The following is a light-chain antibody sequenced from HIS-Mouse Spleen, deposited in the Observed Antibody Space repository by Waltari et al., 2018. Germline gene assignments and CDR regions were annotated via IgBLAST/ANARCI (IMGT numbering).Light chain of an antibody. CDR2: AAS. J-gene: IGKJ1*01. CDR1: QGISSY. Sequence: DIQLTQSPSFLSASVGDRVTITCLASQGISSYLAWYQQKPGKAPKLLIYAASTLQSGVPSRFSGSGSETEFNLTIRSLQPEDFATYYCQQLNSYPPTFGQGTKVEIK. V-gene: IGKV1-9*01. CDR3: QQLNSYPPT.